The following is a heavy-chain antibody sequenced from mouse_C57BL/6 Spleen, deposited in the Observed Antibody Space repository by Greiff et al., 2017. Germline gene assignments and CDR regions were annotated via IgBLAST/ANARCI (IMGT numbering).Heavy chain of an antibody. CDR1: GYTFTDSY. CDR3: ARESNVNYDYDEGYYFDY. CDR2: ISPGSGNT. D-gene: IGHD2-4*01. V-gene: IGHV1-84*01. Sequence: LVESGPELVKPGASVKISCKASGYTFTDSYINWVKQRPGQGLEWIGWISPGSGNTKYNEKFKGKATLTVDTSSSTAYMQLSSLTSEDSAVYFCARESNVNYDYDEGYYFDYWGQGTTLTVSS. J-gene: IGHJ2*01.